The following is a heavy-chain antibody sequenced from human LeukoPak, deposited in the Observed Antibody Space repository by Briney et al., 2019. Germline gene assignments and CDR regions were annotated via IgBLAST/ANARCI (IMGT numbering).Heavy chain of an antibody. CDR1: GFTFSTYW. CDR3: AKGGHYNFDY. Sequence: HPGGSLRLSCAASGFTFSTYWMKWVRQAPGKGLEWVASIKEDGSDKYYVDSVKGRFSISRDNAENSLYLQMNSLRTEDTAVYYCAKGGHYNFDYWGQGTLVTVSS. J-gene: IGHJ4*02. D-gene: IGHD4-11*01. V-gene: IGHV3-7*01. CDR2: IKEDGSDK.